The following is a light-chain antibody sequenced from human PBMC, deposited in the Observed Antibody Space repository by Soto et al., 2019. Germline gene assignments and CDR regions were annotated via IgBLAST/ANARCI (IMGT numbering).Light chain of an antibody. Sequence: DFQMTQSPSSLSASVEDRVIITCRASQSISNHLNWYQQKQGKAPKLLIFAASSLQSGVPSRFSGSRSAPDFTLTISSLQPEDFATYYCQQSYSSPPTFGQGTKVEIK. CDR1: QSISNH. CDR2: AAS. J-gene: IGKJ1*01. V-gene: IGKV1-39*01. CDR3: QQSYSSPPT.